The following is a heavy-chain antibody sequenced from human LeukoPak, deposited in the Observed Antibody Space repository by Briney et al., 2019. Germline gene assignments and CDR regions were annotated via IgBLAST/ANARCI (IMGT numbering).Heavy chain of an antibody. CDR1: GGSISSYY. J-gene: IGHJ5*02. Sequence: PSETLSLTCTVSGGSISSYYWSWIRQTPGKGLESIGHIYNSGGTNYNPSLKSRVTISVDTSKNQFSLKLSSVTAADTAVYYCARSKSSSRTTRPYWFDPWGQGTLVTVSS. V-gene: IGHV4-59*12. CDR3: ARSKSSSRTTRPYWFDP. D-gene: IGHD6-13*01. CDR2: IYNSGGT.